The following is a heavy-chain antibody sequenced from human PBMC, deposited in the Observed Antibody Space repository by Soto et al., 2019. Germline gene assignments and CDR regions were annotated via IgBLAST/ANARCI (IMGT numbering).Heavy chain of an antibody. D-gene: IGHD5-18*01. V-gene: IGHV3-11*01. J-gene: IGHJ6*02. CDR3: ARARVDTAMVTYHYYYGMDV. CDR1: GFTFSDYY. CDR2: ISSSGRTI. Sequence: QVQLVESGGGLVKPGGSLRLSRAASGFTFSDYYMSWIRQAPGKGLEWVSYISSSGRTIYYADSVKGRFTISRDNAKKSLYLEMNSLRGEDTAVYYCARARVDTAMVTYHYYYGMDVWGQGTTVTVSS.